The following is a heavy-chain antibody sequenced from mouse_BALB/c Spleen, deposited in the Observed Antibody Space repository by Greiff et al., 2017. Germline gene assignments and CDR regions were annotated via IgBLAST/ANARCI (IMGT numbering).Heavy chain of an antibody. V-gene: IGHV1-55*01. Sequence: VQLQQPGAELVKPGTSVKLSCKASGYNFTSYWINWVKLRPGQGLEWIGDIYPGSGSTNYNEKFKSKATLTVDTSSSTAYMQLSSLASEDSALYYCARSRGGYYYAMDYGGQGTSVTVSS. CDR2: IYPGSGST. CDR1: GYNFTSYW. J-gene: IGHJ4*01. CDR3: ARSRGGYYYAMDY.